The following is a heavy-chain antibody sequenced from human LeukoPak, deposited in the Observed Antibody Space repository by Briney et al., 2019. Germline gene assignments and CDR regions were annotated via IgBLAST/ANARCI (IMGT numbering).Heavy chain of an antibody. D-gene: IGHD1-7*01. CDR3: ARETGNYYFDF. CDR2: ISYDGRDK. CDR1: GFTFSSSV. V-gene: IGHV3-30*03. Sequence: GGSLRLSCAASGFTFSSSVMHWVRQAPGKGLEWVAAISYDGRDKYFADSVKGRFTISRDNSKNTLDLQANGLRAEDTAVYYCARETGNYYFDFWGQGTLVTVSS. J-gene: IGHJ4*02.